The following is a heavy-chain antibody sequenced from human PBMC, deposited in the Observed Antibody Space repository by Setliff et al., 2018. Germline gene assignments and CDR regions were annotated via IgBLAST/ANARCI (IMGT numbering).Heavy chain of an antibody. CDR1: GGTFSSYD. CDR2: FDPEDGET. V-gene: IGHV1-24*01. J-gene: IGHJ3*02. Sequence: GASVKVSCKASGGTFSSYDISWVRQAPGKGLEWMGGFDPEDGETIYAQKFQGRVTMTEDTSTDTAYMELSSLRSEDTAVYYCATPRSGIIDAFDIWGQGTMVTV. CDR3: ATPRSGIIDAFDI.